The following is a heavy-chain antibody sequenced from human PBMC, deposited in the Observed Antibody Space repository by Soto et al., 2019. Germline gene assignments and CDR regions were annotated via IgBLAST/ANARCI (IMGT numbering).Heavy chain of an antibody. CDR1: GDSFTNYW. J-gene: IGHJ4*02. D-gene: IGHD3-22*01. CDR2: IYPDDSDT. Sequence: CKASGDSFTNYWIGWVRQMPGKGLEWMGIIYPDDSDTRYSPSFRGQVTISADKSISTAYLQWSSLKASDTAMYYCARRGHYYESSGYQLLPFDYWGQGTLVTVSS. V-gene: IGHV5-51*01. CDR3: ARRGHYYESSGYQLLPFDY.